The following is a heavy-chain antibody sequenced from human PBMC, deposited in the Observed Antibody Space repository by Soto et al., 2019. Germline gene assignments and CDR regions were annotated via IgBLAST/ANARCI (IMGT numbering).Heavy chain of an antibody. CDR3: ARDFGHGYYLDY. J-gene: IGHJ4*02. CDR2: ITDSSDTV. Sequence: LRLSCVASGFSFINYNMNWVRQAPGKGLEWVSYITDSSDTVHYADSVRGRFTISRDNAESSLYLQMNSLRDEDTAVYFCARDFGHGYYLDYWGRGTLVTVSS. CDR1: GFSFINYN. D-gene: IGHD3-3*01. V-gene: IGHV3-48*02.